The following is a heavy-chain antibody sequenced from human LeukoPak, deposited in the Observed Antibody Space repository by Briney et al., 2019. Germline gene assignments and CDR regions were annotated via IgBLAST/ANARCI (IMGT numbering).Heavy chain of an antibody. CDR1: GYTFTSYY. V-gene: IGHV1-46*01. CDR3: ARGSSGYDADSSRYMDV. J-gene: IGHJ6*03. CDR2: INPSGGST. Sequence: ASVKVSCKASGYTFTSYYMHWVRQAPGQGLEWMGIINPSGGSTSYAQKFQGRVTMTRDMSTSTVYMELSSLRSEDTAVYYCARGSSGYDADSSRYMDVWGKGTTVTVSS. D-gene: IGHD5-12*01.